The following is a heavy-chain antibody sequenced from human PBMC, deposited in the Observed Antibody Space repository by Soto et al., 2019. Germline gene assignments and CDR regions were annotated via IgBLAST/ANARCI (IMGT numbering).Heavy chain of an antibody. V-gene: IGHV3-48*01. J-gene: IGHJ6*03. CDR1: GFTFSTYN. D-gene: IGHD2-15*01. CDR3: ARRILYYYYMDV. Sequence: GGSLRLSCAASGFTFSTYNMNWVRQAPGKGLEWISYISSSGSTIYYADSVRGRFTISRDNAKNSLYLQMNSLRAEDTAVYYCARRILYYYYMDVWGKGTTVTVSS. CDR2: ISSSGSTI.